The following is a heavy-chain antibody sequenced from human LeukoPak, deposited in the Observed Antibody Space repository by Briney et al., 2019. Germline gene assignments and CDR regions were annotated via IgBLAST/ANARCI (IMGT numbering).Heavy chain of an antibody. J-gene: IGHJ4*02. Sequence: PSETLSLTCAVSGYSISSGYYWGWIRQPPGQGLEWIGSIYHSGSTYYNPSLKSRVTISVDTSKDQFSLKLSSVTAADTAVYYCARHQPSATQNPFDYWGQGTLVTVSS. CDR3: ARHQPSATQNPFDY. CDR1: GYSISSGYY. D-gene: IGHD1-14*01. V-gene: IGHV4-38-2*01. CDR2: IYHSGST.